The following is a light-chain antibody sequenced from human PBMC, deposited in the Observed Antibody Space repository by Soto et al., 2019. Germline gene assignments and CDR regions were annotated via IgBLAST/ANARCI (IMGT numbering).Light chain of an antibody. CDR3: SSYTTTTPVV. J-gene: IGLJ7*01. CDR1: SSDIGGYTY. Sequence: QSVLTQPASVSGSPGQSITISCTGTSSDIGGYTYVSWYQQHSGKAPKAIIYEVSNRPPGVSNRFSGSKSGNTASLTISGLQAEDEASYFCSSYTTTTPVVFGGGTQLTVL. CDR2: EVS. V-gene: IGLV2-14*01.